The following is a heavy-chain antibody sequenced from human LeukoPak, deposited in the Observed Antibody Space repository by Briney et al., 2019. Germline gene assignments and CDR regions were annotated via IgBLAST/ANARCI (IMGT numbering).Heavy chain of an antibody. J-gene: IGHJ3*02. CDR3: ARRWPGSGYYRAAFDI. V-gene: IGHV4-34*01. D-gene: IGHD3-22*01. CDR2: INHSGST. Sequence: SETLSLTCAVYGGSFSGCYWSWIRQPPGKGLEWIGEINHSGSTNYNPSLKSRVTISVDTSKNQFSLKLSSVTAADTAVYYCARRWPGSGYYRAAFDIWGQGTMVTVSS. CDR1: GGSFSGCY.